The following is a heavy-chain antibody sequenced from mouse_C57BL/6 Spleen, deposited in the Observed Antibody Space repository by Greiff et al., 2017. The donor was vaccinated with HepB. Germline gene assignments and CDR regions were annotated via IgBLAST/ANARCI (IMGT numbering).Heavy chain of an antibody. CDR1: GYTFTSYW. V-gene: IGHV1S81*02. CDR2: TNPTNGRT. Sequence: VQLQQSGAELVKAGASVKMSCKASGYTFTSYWMHWVKQRLGQGLEWFGETNPTNGRTYYNEKFKSKATLTVDNSSSTAYMLLSGPTFEDSAVYDCARIKKIVATYFDYWGQGTTLTVSS. J-gene: IGHJ2*01. CDR3: ARIKKIVATYFDY. D-gene: IGHD1-1*01.